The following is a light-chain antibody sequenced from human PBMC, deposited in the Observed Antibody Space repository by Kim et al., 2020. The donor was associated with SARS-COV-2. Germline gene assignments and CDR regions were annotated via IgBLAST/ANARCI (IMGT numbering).Light chain of an antibody. CDR2: DVD. J-gene: IGLJ3*02. CDR1: SSDGAAYNF. CDR3: SSFRSGNTLV. V-gene: IGLV2-14*04. Sequence: RSLTLSCTETSSDGAAYNFVAWYQQYPGEAPKVIIYDVDVRPSGVSNRFSGSKSGNKASLTISEVQAEDEGDYYCSSFRSGNTLVFGGGTQLTVL.